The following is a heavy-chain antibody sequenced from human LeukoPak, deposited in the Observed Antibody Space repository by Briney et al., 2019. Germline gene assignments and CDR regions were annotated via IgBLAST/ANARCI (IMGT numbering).Heavy chain of an antibody. Sequence: KSSETLSLTCTVSGGSISSYYWSWIRQPPGKGLEWIGYIYYSGSTNYNPSLKSRVTISVDTSKNQFSLKLSSVTAADTAVYYCARGDYYDSSGYYYPFGYWGQGTLVTASS. V-gene: IGHV4-59*01. J-gene: IGHJ4*02. D-gene: IGHD3-22*01. CDR3: ARGDYYDSSGYYYPFGY. CDR1: GGSISSYY. CDR2: IYYSGST.